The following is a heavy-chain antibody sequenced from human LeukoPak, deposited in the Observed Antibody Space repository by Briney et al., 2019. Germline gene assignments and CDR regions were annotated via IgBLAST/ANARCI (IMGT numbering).Heavy chain of an antibody. D-gene: IGHD1-26*01. CDR3: ARDSGSYYGPLYYMDV. Sequence: PGGSLRLSCAASGFTFSSYEMNWVRQAPGKGLEWVSYISSSGSTIYYADSVKGRFTISRDNAKNSLYLQMNSLRAEDTAVYYCARDSGSYYGPLYYMDVWGKGTTVTVSS. CDR1: GFTFSSYE. CDR2: ISSSGSTI. V-gene: IGHV3-48*03. J-gene: IGHJ6*03.